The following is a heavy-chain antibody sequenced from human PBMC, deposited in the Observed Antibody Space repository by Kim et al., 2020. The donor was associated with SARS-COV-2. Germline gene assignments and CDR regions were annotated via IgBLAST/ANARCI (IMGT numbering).Heavy chain of an antibody. J-gene: IGHJ4*02. CDR1: GGSISSYY. D-gene: IGHD6-13*01. V-gene: IGHV4-59*01. CDR3: SRMAAAGTVDY. CDR2: IYYSGST. Sequence: SETLSLTCTVSGGSISSYYWSWIRQPPGKGLEWIGYIYYSGSTNYNPSLKSRVTISVDTSKNQFSLKLSSVTAADTAVYYCSRMAAAGTVDYWGQVTLVT.